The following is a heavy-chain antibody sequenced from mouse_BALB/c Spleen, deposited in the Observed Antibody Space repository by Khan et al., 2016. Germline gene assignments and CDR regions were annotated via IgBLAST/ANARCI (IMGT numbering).Heavy chain of an antibody. CDR2: IYWDDAK. J-gene: IGHJ3*01. Sequence: QVTLKESGPGILQPSQTLSLTCSFSGFSLSTSGMGVSWIRQPSGKGLEWLAHIYWDDAKRYNPSLKSRLTISKDTSSNQGFIKITSVDTADTATYVCAADDSSAYRGQGTLVTVSA. CDR3: AADDSSAY. CDR1: GFSLSTSGMG. V-gene: IGHV8-12*01. D-gene: IGHD2-4*01.